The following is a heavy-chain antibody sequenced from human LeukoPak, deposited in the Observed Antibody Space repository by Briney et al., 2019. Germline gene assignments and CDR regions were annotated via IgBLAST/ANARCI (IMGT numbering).Heavy chain of an antibody. D-gene: IGHD3-3*01. CDR3: ARAPLLEWRLTRPFHYFDY. J-gene: IGHJ4*02. CDR1: GGSISSSSYY. Sequence: SETLSLTCTVSGGSISSSSYYWGWIRQPPGKGLEWIGNIYYSGSTYCNPSLKSRVTISVDTSKNQFSLKVSSVTAADTAVFYCARAPLLEWRLTRPFHYFDYWGQGTLVTVSS. V-gene: IGHV4-39*01. CDR2: IYYSGST.